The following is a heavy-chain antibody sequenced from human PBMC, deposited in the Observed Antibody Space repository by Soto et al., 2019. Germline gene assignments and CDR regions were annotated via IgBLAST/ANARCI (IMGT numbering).Heavy chain of an antibody. V-gene: IGHV3-30*18. Sequence: QVQLVESGGGVVQPGRSLRLSCVASAFSFSSYAMHWVRQAPGKGLEWVAVISYDGNNKWYADSVKGRFTISRDKYENTLYLQMTSLRAEDTAVYYCAKNYYGAGRYLMMDDYWGQGTLVTVSA. D-gene: IGHD3-10*01. J-gene: IGHJ4*02. CDR3: AKNYYGAGRYLMMDDY. CDR1: AFSFSSYA. CDR2: ISYDGNNK.